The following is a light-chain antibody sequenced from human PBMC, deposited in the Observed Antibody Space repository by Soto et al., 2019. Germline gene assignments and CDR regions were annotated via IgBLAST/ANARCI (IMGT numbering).Light chain of an antibody. Sequence: QSVLTQPASVSGSPGQSVTISCTGTSSDVGNYNLVSWYQQHPGKAPKFLIFDVSKRPSGASDRFTGSKSGNTASLTISGLQAEDEADYYCCSFAGNSAYVFGSGTEVTVL. CDR2: DVS. CDR3: CSFAGNSAYV. V-gene: IGLV2-23*02. CDR1: SSDVGNYNL. J-gene: IGLJ1*01.